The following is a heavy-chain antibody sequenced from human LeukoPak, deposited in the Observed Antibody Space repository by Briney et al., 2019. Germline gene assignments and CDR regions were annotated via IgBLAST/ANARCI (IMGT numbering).Heavy chain of an antibody. V-gene: IGHV3-9*03. D-gene: IGHD3-3*01. Sequence: PGRSLRLSCAASGFSFDDYAMHWVRQAPGKGLGWVSGINWNSAKIGYADSVKGRFKISRDNAKNSLYLQMNSLRAEDMALYYCAKDKGDFWSGYPMDVWGKGTTVTVSS. CDR1: GFSFDDYA. CDR3: AKDKGDFWSGYPMDV. CDR2: INWNSAKI. J-gene: IGHJ6*03.